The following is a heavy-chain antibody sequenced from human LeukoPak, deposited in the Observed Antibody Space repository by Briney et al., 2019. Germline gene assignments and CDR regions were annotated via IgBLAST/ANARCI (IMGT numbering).Heavy chain of an antibody. V-gene: IGHV4-61*02. J-gene: IGHJ4*02. Sequence: PSETLSLTCTVSGGSISSGGYHWTWIRQPAEKTLEWIGRIHTSGSTNYNPSLKSRVTISVDTSKKQFSLKLSSVTAADTAVYYCARQYYDDPDFDYWGQGTLVTVSS. CDR2: IHTSGST. CDR3: ARQYYDDPDFDY. D-gene: IGHD4-17*01. CDR1: GGSISSGGYH.